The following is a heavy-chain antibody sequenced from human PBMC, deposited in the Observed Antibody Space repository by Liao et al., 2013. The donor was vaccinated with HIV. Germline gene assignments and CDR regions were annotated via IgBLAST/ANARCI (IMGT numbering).Heavy chain of an antibody. CDR3: ARSKWGSVDY. Sequence: QVQLQESGPGLVRPAQTLSLTCSVSGVSISTGGFYWNWIRQAAGKGLEWIGRIYTAGNTQYNPSLKSRVTVSLDTSKNQFSLKLTSVTAADTAVYFCARSKWGSVDYWGHGTLVTVSS. CDR2: IYTAGNT. D-gene: IGHD2-15*01. V-gene: IGHV4-61*02. CDR1: GVSISTGGFY. J-gene: IGHJ4*01.